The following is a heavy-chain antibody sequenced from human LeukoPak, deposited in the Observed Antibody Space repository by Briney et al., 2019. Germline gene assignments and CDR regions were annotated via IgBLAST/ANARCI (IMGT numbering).Heavy chain of an antibody. CDR2: IYYSGST. CDR1: GGSISSHH. CDR3: ARVGGSSSWLDY. Sequence: SETLSLTCTVSGGSISSHHWSWIRQPPGKGLEWIGYIYYSGSTNYNPSLKSRVTISVDTSKNQFSLKLSSVTAADTAVYYCARVGGSSSWLDYWGQGTLVTVSS. V-gene: IGHV4-59*11. J-gene: IGHJ4*02. D-gene: IGHD6-13*01.